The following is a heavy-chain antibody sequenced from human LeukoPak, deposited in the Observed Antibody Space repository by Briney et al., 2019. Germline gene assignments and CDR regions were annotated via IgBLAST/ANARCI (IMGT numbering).Heavy chain of an antibody. CDR3: VKDSSSGSYFDY. V-gene: IGHV3-23*01. Sequence: QPGGSLRLSCAASGFTFNNYAMSWVRQAPGKGLEWVSAISGSGGATYYADSVKGRFTISRDNSRNTLHLQMSSLRVEDTAVYYCVKDSSSGSYFDYWGQGTLVTVSS. CDR1: GFTFNNYA. D-gene: IGHD3-10*01. J-gene: IGHJ4*02. CDR2: ISGSGGAT.